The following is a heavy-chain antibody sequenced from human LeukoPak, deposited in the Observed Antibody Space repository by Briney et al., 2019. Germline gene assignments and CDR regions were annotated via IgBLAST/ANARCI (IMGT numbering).Heavy chain of an antibody. CDR1: GFTFSSFA. CDR2: ISYDGSNK. V-gene: IGHV3-30*18. D-gene: IGHD4-11*01. J-gene: IGHJ4*02. Sequence: QPGGSLRLSCAASGFTFSSFAMHWVRQAPGKGLEWVAVISYDGSNKYYGDSVKGRFTTSRDNSKNILSVQMNSLSPEDTAVYYCAKRGDYTKGKAIWYLDSWGQGTLVTVSS. CDR3: AKRGDYTKGKAIWYLDS.